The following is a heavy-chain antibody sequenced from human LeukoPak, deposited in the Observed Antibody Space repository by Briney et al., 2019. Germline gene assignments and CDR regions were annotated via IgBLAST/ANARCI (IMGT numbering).Heavy chain of an antibody. J-gene: IGHJ5*02. V-gene: IGHV1-18*01. CDR3: ARDARGCSYGPSWFDP. CDR2: ISAYNGNT. CDR1: GYTFTSYG. D-gene: IGHD5-18*01. Sequence: GASVKVSCKASGYTFTSYGISWVRQAPGQGLEWMGWISAYNGNTNYAQKLQGRVIMTTDTSTSTAYMELRSLRSDDTAVYYCARDARGCSYGPSWFDPWGQGTLVTVSS.